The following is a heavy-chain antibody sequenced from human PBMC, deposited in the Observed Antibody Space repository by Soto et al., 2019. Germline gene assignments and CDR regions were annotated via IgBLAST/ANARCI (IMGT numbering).Heavy chain of an antibody. CDR3: ATDLFPDYADAWVTFRPADY. Sequence: ASVKVSCKVSGYTLTELSMHWVRQAPGKGLEWMGVFDAEDGAASYAQNFQGRGTMPVDTSTDTAYMEVTSLRSEDPAVYYCATDLFPDYADAWVTFRPADYWGQGTQVTVSS. CDR2: FDAEDGAA. V-gene: IGHV1-24*01. CDR1: GYTLTELS. D-gene: IGHD3-16*02. J-gene: IGHJ4*02.